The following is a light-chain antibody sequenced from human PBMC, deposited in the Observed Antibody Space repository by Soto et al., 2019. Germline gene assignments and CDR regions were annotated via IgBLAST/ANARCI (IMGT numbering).Light chain of an antibody. CDR1: SSDVGGYNY. Sequence: QSVLTQPASVSGSPGQSITVSCIGTSSDVGGYNYVSWYQQHPGKAPKLMIHDVSDRPSGVSNRFSGSKSGNTASLTISGLQAEDVAYYYCSSYASSNTQVFGGGTKVTVL. V-gene: IGLV2-14*01. J-gene: IGLJ2*01. CDR3: SSYASSNTQV. CDR2: DVS.